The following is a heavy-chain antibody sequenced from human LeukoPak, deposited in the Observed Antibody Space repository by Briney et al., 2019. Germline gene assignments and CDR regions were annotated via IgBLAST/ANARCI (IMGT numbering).Heavy chain of an antibody. CDR1: GFTFSSYH. CDR2: ISGSGGAT. CDR3: ARGGVDYYGSGTYYLMYYFDY. J-gene: IGHJ4*02. V-gene: IGHV3-23*01. Sequence: TGGSLRLSCTASGFTFSSYHMNWVRQAPGKGLEWVSGISGSGGATYYADSVKGRFTISRDDPHNTLYLQMNSLRAEDTAVYFCARGGVDYYGSGTYYLMYYFDYWGQGALVTVSS. D-gene: IGHD3-10*01.